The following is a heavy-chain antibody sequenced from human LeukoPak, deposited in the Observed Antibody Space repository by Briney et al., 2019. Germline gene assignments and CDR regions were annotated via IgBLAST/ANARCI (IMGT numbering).Heavy chain of an antibody. CDR3: ARDPGGSGWSPFDY. CDR2: IIPIFGTA. Sequence: GASVKVSCKASGGTFSSYAISWVRQAPGQGLEWMGGIIPIFGTANYAQKFQGRVTITADESTSTAYMELSSLRSEDTAVYYRARDPGGSGWSPFDYWGQGTLVTVSS. D-gene: IGHD6-19*01. CDR1: GGTFSSYA. V-gene: IGHV1-69*01. J-gene: IGHJ4*02.